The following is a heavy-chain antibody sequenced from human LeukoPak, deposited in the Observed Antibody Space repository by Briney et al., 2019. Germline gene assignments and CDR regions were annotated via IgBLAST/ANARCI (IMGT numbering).Heavy chain of an antibody. J-gene: IGHJ6*02. CDR1: GFTFSSHW. CDR2: INTDGSGT. V-gene: IGHV3-74*01. CDR3: ARGRYYGMDV. Sequence: GGSLRLSCAASGFTFSSHWMHWVRQTPGKGLVWVSRINTDGSGTAYADSVKGRFAISRDNAKNTLYLQMNSLRAEDTAVYYCARGRYYGMDVWGQGTTVTVSS.